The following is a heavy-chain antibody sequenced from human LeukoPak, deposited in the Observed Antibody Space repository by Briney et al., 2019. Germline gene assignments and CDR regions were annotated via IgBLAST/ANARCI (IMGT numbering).Heavy chain of an antibody. CDR1: GHTFNAYY. J-gene: IGHJ4*02. D-gene: IGHD1-1*01. Sequence: ASVKVPYKASGHTFNAYYIHWVLHAQGQWFEWMGGIDPNSGGTNIAQKFQGRVSMTRDTSITTANVELSSLNSDDTAVYYCAKDDIQLDYWGQETQVTVSS. CDR3: AKDDIQLDY. CDR2: IDPNSGGT. V-gene: IGHV1-2*02.